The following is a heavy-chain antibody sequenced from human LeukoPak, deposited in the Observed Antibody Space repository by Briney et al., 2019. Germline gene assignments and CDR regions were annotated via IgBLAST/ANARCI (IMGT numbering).Heavy chain of an antibody. Sequence: PSETLSLTCTVSGGSISSYYWSWIRQPPGKGLEWIGYIYYSGSTNYNPSLKSRVTISVDTSKNQFSLKLSSVTAADTAVYYWARAVQLERPPPLIGYYYMDVWGKGTTVTVSS. CDR2: IYYSGST. CDR1: GGSISSYY. D-gene: IGHD1-1*01. V-gene: IGHV4-59*01. CDR3: ARAVQLERPPPLIGYYYMDV. J-gene: IGHJ6*03.